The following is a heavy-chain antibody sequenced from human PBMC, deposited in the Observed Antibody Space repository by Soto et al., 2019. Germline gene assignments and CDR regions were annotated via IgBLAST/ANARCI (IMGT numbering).Heavy chain of an antibody. CDR1: GYTFTSYA. CDR3: ARGVAGPLHWFDP. J-gene: IGHJ5*02. V-gene: IGHV1-3*01. CDR2: INAGNGNT. Sequence: ASVKVSCKASGYTFTSYAMHWVRQAPGQRLEWMGWINAGNGNTKYSQKFQGRVTITRDTSASTAYMGLSSLRSEGTAVYYCARGVAGPLHWFDPWGQGTLVTVSS. D-gene: IGHD6-19*01.